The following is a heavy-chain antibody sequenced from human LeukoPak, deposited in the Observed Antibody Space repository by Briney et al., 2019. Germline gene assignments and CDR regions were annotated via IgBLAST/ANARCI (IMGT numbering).Heavy chain of an antibody. CDR1: GFTFSSYE. V-gene: IGHV3-48*03. D-gene: IGHD3-10*01. CDR3: ARRGAYYYYGMDV. CDR2: ISSSGSTI. Sequence: GGSLRLSCAASGFTFSSYEMNWVREAPGKGLGWVSYISSSGSTIYYADSVKGRFTISRDNTKNSLYLQMNSLRAEDTAVYYCARRGAYYYYGMDVWGQGTTVTVSS. J-gene: IGHJ6*02.